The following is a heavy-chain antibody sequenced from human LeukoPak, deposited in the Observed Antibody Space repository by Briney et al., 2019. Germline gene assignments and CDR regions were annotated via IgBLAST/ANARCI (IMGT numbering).Heavy chain of an antibody. J-gene: IGHJ3*02. CDR1: GITVSSNY. CDR2: IYGGGST. CDR3: TSHSGNYLKDAVDI. Sequence: GGSLRLSCLPSGITVSSNYMSWVRQAPGKGLEWVSLIYGGGSTYYADSVKGRFTISRDNSKNTLHLQMNSLRAEDTAVCYCTSHSGNYLKDAVDIWGQGTMVTVSS. D-gene: IGHD1-26*01. V-gene: IGHV3-66*02.